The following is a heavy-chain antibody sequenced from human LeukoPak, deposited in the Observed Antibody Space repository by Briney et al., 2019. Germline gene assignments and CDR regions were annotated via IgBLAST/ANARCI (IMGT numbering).Heavy chain of an antibody. J-gene: IGHJ6*03. D-gene: IGHD4-17*01. CDR2: ISGTGGST. CDR1: GFTFSTYA. Sequence: GGSLRLSCAASGFTFSTYAMTWVRQAPGKGLEWVSLISGTGGSTYYADSVKGRFTISRDNSKNTLYLQMNSLRAEDTAVYYCAKRVYGDYYYYYMDVWGKGTTVTISS. CDR3: AKRVYGDYYYYYMDV. V-gene: IGHV3-23*01.